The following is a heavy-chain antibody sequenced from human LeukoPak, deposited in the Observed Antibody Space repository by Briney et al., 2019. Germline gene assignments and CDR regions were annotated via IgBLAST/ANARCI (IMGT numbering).Heavy chain of an antibody. D-gene: IGHD3-9*01. Sequence: GGSLRLSCAAYGFTFSSYSMNWVRQAPGKGLEWVSFISTSSSYIYYADSVKGRFTISRDNAKNSLYLEMNSLRAEDTAVYYCARTYYDILTGYNPYFDYWGQGILVTVSS. CDR1: GFTFSSYS. CDR2: ISTSSSYI. V-gene: IGHV3-21*01. CDR3: ARTYYDILTGYNPYFDY. J-gene: IGHJ4*02.